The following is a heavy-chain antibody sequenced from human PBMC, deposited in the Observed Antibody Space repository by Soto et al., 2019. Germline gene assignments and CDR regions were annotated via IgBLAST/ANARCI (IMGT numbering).Heavy chain of an antibody. J-gene: IGHJ4*02. D-gene: IGHD5-18*01. CDR1: GFTFSSYG. V-gene: IGHV3-30*18. CDR3: SKDYIRWIPLWLPEY. CDR2: ISYDGSNT. Sequence: QVQLVESGGGVVQPGRSLRLSCAASGFTFSSYGMHWVRQAPGKGLEWVAVISYDGSNTYYADSVKGRFTISRDNSKNPLYLAIDRLRGEGTAGLFCSKDYIRWIPLWLPEYWGQGTLVTVSS.